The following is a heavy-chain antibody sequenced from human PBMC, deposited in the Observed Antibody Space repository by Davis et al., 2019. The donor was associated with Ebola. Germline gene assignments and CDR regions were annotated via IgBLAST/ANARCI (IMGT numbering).Heavy chain of an antibody. CDR3: VRDGCPTTNCYGDY. D-gene: IGHD2-2*01. CDR2: ISGSGAST. V-gene: IGHV3-23*01. CDR1: GFTFSNSA. Sequence: GESLKISCAASGFTFSNSAITWVRQAPWKGLEWVSTISGSGASTYYADSVKGRFSISRDNSKNMMYLQMNNLRAEETAVYYCVRDGCPTTNCYGDYWGQGTLVTVSS. J-gene: IGHJ4*02.